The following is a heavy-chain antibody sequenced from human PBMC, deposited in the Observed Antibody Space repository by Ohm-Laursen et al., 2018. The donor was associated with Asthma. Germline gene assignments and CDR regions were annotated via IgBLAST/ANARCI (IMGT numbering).Heavy chain of an antibody. CDR1: GFTSSDYF. D-gene: IGHD5-24*01. Sequence: SLRLSCSASGFTSSDYFMHWVRQGPGEGLVWISHIFPHGRHTNCADSVKGRFTISRDDAQNTLYLQMKSLRADDTAVYYCARGGLEGLQWGQGTLVTVSS. V-gene: IGHV3-74*01. CDR2: IFPHGRHT. J-gene: IGHJ4*02. CDR3: ARGGLEGLQ.